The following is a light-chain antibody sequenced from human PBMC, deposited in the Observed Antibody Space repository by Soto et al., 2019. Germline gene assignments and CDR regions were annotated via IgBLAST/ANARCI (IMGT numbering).Light chain of an antibody. J-gene: IGLJ2*01. V-gene: IGLV2-14*01. CDR2: EVS. Sequence: QSALTQPASVSGSPGQSITISCTGTSGDVGGYKYVSWYQQHPGKAPKLMIYEVSNRPSGVSNRFSGSKSGNTASLTISGLQAEDEADYYCSSYTSSSTPVFGGGTKLTVL. CDR1: SGDVGGYKY. CDR3: SSYTSSSTPV.